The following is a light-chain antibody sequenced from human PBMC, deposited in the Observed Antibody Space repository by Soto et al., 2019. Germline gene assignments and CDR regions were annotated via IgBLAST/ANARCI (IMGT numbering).Light chain of an antibody. Sequence: EIVLTQSPGTLSLSPGERATLSCRASQSVSSSYLAWYQQKPGQAPRLLIYGASSRATGIPDRFSGSGSGTDFTLTISRLEPEYFAVYYCQQYCSSPHTFGQGTKLESK. J-gene: IGKJ2*01. CDR1: QSVSSSY. V-gene: IGKV3-20*01. CDR3: QQYCSSPHT. CDR2: GAS.